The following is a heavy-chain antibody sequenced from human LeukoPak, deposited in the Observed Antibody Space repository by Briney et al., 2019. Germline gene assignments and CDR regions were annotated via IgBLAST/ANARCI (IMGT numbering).Heavy chain of an antibody. V-gene: IGHV4-39*07. CDR2: IYYSGST. D-gene: IGHD6-19*01. J-gene: IGHJ5*02. CDR1: GGSISSSSYY. Sequence: SETLSLTCTVSGGSISSSSYYWGWIRQPPGKGLGWIGSIYYSGSTYYNPSLKSRVTISVDTSKNQFSLKLSSVTAADTAVYYCAGGEQWLTSWGQGTLVTVSS. CDR3: AGGEQWLTS.